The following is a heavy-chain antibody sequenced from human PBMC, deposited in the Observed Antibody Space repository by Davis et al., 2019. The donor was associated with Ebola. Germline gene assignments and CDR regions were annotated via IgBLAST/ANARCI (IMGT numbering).Heavy chain of an antibody. CDR2: INPNSGGT. CDR1: GYTFTGYY. Sequence: ASVKVSCKASGYTFTGYYMHWVRQAPGQGLEWMGWINPNSGGTNYAQKFQGRVTMTRDTSISTAYMELSRLRSDDTAVYYCARVRALEFRSGSSWYYYYYGMDVWGQGTTVTVSS. V-gene: IGHV1-2*02. D-gene: IGHD6-13*01. J-gene: IGHJ6*02. CDR3: ARVRALEFRSGSSWYYYYYGMDV.